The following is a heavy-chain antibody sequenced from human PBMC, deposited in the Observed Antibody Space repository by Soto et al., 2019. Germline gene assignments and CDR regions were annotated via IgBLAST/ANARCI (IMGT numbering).Heavy chain of an antibody. V-gene: IGHV1-18*01. Sequence: GASVKVSCKASGYTFTSYGISWVRQAPGQGLEWMGWISAYNGNTNYAQKLQGRVTITRDTSATTAYMELSSLRSTDTAIYYCARLRIVVLSTTISYSLDVWGQGTTVTVSS. J-gene: IGHJ6*02. CDR1: GYTFTSYG. CDR2: ISAYNGNT. D-gene: IGHD2-21*01. CDR3: ARLRIVVLSTTISYSLDV.